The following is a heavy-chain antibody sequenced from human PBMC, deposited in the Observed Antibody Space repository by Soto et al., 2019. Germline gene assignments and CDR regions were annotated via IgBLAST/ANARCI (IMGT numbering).Heavy chain of an antibody. CDR2: IIPIFGTA. Sequence: QVQLVQSGAEVKKPGSSVKVSCKASGGTFSSYAISWVRQAPGQGLEWMGGIIPIFGTANYAQKFQGRVTITADESTSTAYMELSSLRSEDMAVYYCAAARSSRYFDWLSHDYWGQGTLVTVSS. V-gene: IGHV1-69*01. CDR3: AAARSSRYFDWLSHDY. CDR1: GGTFSSYA. J-gene: IGHJ4*02. D-gene: IGHD3-9*01.